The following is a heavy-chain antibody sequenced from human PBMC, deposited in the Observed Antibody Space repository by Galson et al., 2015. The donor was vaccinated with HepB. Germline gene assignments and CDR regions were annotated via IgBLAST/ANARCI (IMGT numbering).Heavy chain of an antibody. CDR2: ISANSGKT. CDR3: ARDHRWYFDY. CDR1: GYSFTTNG. Sequence: SVKVSCKASGYSFTTNGISWVRQAPGQGLEWMGWISANSGKTNYAQKYQNRVTLTRDTATSTVPMELRSLRSDDTAVYYCARDHRWYFDYWGQGSLVTVSS. J-gene: IGHJ4*02. V-gene: IGHV1-18*04. D-gene: IGHD2-15*01.